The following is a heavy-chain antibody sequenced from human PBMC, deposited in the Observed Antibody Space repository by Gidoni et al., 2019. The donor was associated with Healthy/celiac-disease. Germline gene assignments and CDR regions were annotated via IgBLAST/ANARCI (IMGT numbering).Heavy chain of an antibody. V-gene: IGHV3-23*01. Sequence: EVQLLESGGGLVQAGGSLRLSCVASGFTFSSYAMSCVRQAPGKGLEWVSGIRGSGGSTYYADSVKGRFTISRDNSKNTLYLQMNSLRAEDTAVYYCAKSLKSIVVLVAAIDGYWGQGTLVTVSS. CDR3: AKSLKSIVVLVAAIDGY. CDR1: GFTFSSYA. CDR2: IRGSGGST. D-gene: IGHD2-15*01. J-gene: IGHJ4*02.